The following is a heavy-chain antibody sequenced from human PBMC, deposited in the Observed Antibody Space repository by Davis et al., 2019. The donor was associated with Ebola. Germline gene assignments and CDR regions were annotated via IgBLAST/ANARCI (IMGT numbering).Heavy chain of an antibody. V-gene: IGHV1-18*01. D-gene: IGHD1-1*01. J-gene: IGHJ6*02. CDR3: AREQPRDYYYYGMDV. CDR1: GYTFTSYG. CDR2: ISAYNGNT. Sequence: ASVKVSCKASGYTFTSYGISWVRQAPGQGLEWMGWISAYNGNTNYAQKLQGRVTMTTDTSTSTAYMELRSLRSDDTAVYYCAREQPRDYYYYGMDVWGQGTTVTVSS.